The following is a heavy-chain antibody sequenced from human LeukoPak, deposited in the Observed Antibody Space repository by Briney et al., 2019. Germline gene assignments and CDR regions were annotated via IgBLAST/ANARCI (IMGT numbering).Heavy chain of an antibody. CDR1: GGAFSSYY. CDR3: ARDLTVSWGVYGMDV. V-gene: IGHV4-59*01. J-gene: IGHJ6*02. D-gene: IGHD3-16*01. Sequence: SETLSLTCTVSGGAFSSYYWSWIRQPPGKGLEWIGYIYYSGSTNYNPSLKSRVTISVDTSKNQFSLKLSSVTAADTAVYYCARDLTVSWGVYGMDVWGQGTTVTVSS. CDR2: IYYSGST.